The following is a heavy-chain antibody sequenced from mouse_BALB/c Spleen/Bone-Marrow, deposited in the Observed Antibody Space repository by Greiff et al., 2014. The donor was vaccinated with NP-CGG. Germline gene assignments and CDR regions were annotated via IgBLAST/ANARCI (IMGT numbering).Heavy chain of an antibody. CDR3: ARGGAYWYFDV. V-gene: IGHV1S29*02. CDR2: IYPYNGGT. Sequence: EVQLQQSGPVLVKPGASVKISCKASGYTFTDYNMHWVKQSHGKSLEWIGYIYPYNGGTGYNQKFKNKATLTVDNSSSTAYMEFRSLASEDSAVYYYARGGAYWYFDVWGAGTTVTVSS. J-gene: IGHJ1*01. CDR1: GYTFTDYN.